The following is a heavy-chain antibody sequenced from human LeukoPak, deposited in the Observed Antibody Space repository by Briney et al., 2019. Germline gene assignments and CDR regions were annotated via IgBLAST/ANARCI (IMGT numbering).Heavy chain of an antibody. V-gene: IGHV1-2*02. Sequence: ASVKVSCKASGYIFTAYYLHWVRQAPGQGLESMGWINPDSGDTKFAQKFQGRVTMTRDTSISTAYMELSRLRSDDTAVYYCARWGYSYGSRTFDYWGQGTLVTVSS. J-gene: IGHJ4*02. CDR1: GYIFTAYY. D-gene: IGHD5-18*01. CDR3: ARWGYSYGSRTFDY. CDR2: INPDSGDT.